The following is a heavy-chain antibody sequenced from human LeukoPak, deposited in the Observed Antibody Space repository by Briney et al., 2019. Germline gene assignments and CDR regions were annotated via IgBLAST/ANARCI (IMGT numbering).Heavy chain of an antibody. CDR2: ISAYNGNT. J-gene: IGHJ5*02. D-gene: IGHD3-22*01. Sequence: PGASVNLSCKASGYTFTRYGISWVRQAPGQGLEGMGWISAYNGNTNYAQKLQGRVNMTTDTSTSTAYMELRSLRSDDTAVYYCARDRDYYDSQAPIWFDPWGQGTLVTVSS. CDR3: ARDRDYYDSQAPIWFDP. V-gene: IGHV1-18*01. CDR1: GYTFTRYG.